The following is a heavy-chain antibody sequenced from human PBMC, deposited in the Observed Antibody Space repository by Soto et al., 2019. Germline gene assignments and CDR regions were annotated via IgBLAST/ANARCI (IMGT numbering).Heavy chain of an antibody. V-gene: IGHV1-18*01. CDR3: ARDRGGFGGNNWFDP. CDR1: GYTFTSYG. J-gene: IGHJ5*02. D-gene: IGHD3-10*01. Sequence: QVQLVQSGAEVKKPGASVKVSCKASGYTFTSYGISWVRQAPGQGLEWMGWISAYNGNTNYAQKLQGRVTMTTDTPTSTAYRELRSLRSDERAVYYCARDRGGFGGNNWFDPWGQGTLVTVSS. CDR2: ISAYNGNT.